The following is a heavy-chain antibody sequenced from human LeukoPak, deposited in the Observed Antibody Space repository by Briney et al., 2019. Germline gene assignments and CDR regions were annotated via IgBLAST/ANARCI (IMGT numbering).Heavy chain of an antibody. CDR1: GYIFTRYG. CDR2: ISAHYGNT. J-gene: IGHJ4*02. CDR3: ARDFFHGHCSGLSCFLLDY. Sequence: ASVKVSCKASGYIFTRYGISWVRQAPGQGLEWMGWISAHYGNTNYAQKFQGRLTITTDTSTNTAYMELRSLRPDDTAVYYCARDFFHGHCSGLSCFLLDYWGQGSLVTVS. D-gene: IGHD2-15*01. V-gene: IGHV1-18*01.